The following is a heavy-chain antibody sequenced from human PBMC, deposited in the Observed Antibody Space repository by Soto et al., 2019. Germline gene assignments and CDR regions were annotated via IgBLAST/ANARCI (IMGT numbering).Heavy chain of an antibody. V-gene: IGHV5-51*01. D-gene: IGHD3-10*01. CDR2: IYPGDYDT. CDR3: AGGGVRGVITRTRDYYGMDV. J-gene: IGHJ6*02. Sequence: GESLKISCTGSGYTFTIYWIAWVRQMPGKGLEWMGIIYPGDYDTRYSPSFQGQVTISADKSISTAYLQWNSLKASDTAMYYCAGGGVRGVITRTRDYYGMDVWGQGTTVTVSS. CDR1: GYTFTIYW.